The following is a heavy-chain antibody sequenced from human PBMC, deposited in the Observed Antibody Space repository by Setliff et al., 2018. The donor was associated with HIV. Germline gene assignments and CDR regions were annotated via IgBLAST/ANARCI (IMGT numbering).Heavy chain of an antibody. D-gene: IGHD1-7*01. J-gene: IGHJ5*02. CDR3: ARDLGGRAPMRNYFDP. V-gene: IGHV4-4*07. CDR2: FYSSDII. CDR1: GDSISGYH. Sequence: SETLSLTCTVSGDSISGYHWSWIRQPAGKGLEWIGRFYSSDIIDYNPSLKSRVTISIDTSKNQFSLKLSSVTAADAAIYYCARDLGGRAPMRNYFDPWGQGTLVTVSS.